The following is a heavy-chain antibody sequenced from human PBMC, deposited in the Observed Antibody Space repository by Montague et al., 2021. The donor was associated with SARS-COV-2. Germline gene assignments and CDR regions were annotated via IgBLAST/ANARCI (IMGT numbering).Heavy chain of an antibody. J-gene: IGHJ6*02. CDR1: GGSFSGYY. D-gene: IGHD2-2*01. CDR3: TREGYQVLWSDYYYYGMDV. Sequence: SETLSLTCAVSGGSFSGYYWSWIRQPPGKGLVWIGEINHSGSTNHNPSLKSRVTISVDTSKYQFSLKLSSVTAADTAVYYCTREGYQVLWSDYYYYGMDVWGQGTTVTVSS. CDR2: INHSGST. V-gene: IGHV4-34*01.